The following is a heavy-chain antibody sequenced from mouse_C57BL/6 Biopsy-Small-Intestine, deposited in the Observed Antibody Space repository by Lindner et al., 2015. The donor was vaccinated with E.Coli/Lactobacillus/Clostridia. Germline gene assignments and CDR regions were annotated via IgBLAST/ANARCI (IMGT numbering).Heavy chain of an antibody. D-gene: IGHD4-1*01. V-gene: IGHV1-31*01. J-gene: IGHJ2*01. CDR3: ASLTGTKGYFDY. Sequence: HGNVLDWIGYISPYNGLSSYNRKFMGKAKLTVDKSSSTAYIELRGLTSEDSAVYFCASLTGTKGYFDYWGQGTTLTVSS. CDR2: ISPYNGLS.